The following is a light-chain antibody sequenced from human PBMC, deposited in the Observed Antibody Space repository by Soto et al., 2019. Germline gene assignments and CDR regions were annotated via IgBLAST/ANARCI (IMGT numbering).Light chain of an antibody. Sequence: EIVLTQSPATLSLSPGERVTLSCRASQSVSSYLAWYQQKPGQAPRLLIYDASNRATGIPARFSGSGSGTDFTLTISSLEPEDLAVYYCQQRSNWPPTFGGGTKVEIK. CDR2: DAS. CDR3: QQRSNWPPT. J-gene: IGKJ4*01. CDR1: QSVSSY. V-gene: IGKV3-11*01.